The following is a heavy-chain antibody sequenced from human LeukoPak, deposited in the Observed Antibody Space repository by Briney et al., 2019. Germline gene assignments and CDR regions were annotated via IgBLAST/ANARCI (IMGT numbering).Heavy chain of an antibody. V-gene: IGHV1-18*01. J-gene: IGHJ6*03. Sequence: ASVKVSCKASGYTFTSYGIIWVRQAPGQGLEWMGWISAYNGNTNYAQKLQGRVTMTTDTSTSTAYMELRSLRSDDTAVYYCARAPRGTIFGVVTHYYYMDVWGKGTTVTVSS. CDR3: ARAPRGTIFGVVTHYYYMDV. CDR2: ISAYNGNT. D-gene: IGHD3-3*01. CDR1: GYTFTSYG.